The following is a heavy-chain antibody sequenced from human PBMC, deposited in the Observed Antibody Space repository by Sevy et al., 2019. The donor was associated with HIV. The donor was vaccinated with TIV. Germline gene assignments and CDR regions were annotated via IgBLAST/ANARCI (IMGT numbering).Heavy chain of an antibody. Sequence: GGSLRLSCAASGFSVSNNYMSCVRQAPGKGLEWVSLIYSGGTTDYADVVKGRFTISRDNSKNMVFLQMNGLRAEDTAMYYCVRGGYYEGYAFDIWGRGTLVTVSS. J-gene: IGHJ3*02. V-gene: IGHV3-66*01. D-gene: IGHD3-3*01. CDR3: VRGGYYEGYAFDI. CDR2: IYSGGTT. CDR1: GFSVSNNY.